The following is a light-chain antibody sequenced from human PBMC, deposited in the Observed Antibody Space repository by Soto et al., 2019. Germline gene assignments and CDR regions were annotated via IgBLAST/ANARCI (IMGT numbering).Light chain of an antibody. CDR2: DAS. CDR3: QQRRNWPT. Sequence: EIVLTQSPATLSLSPGERAALSCRASQSVSSYLAWYQQKPGQAPRLLIFDASNRATGIPARFSGSGSGTDFTLTISSLEPEDFAVYYCQQRRNWPTFGQGTKVAIK. V-gene: IGKV3-11*01. J-gene: IGKJ1*01. CDR1: QSVSSY.